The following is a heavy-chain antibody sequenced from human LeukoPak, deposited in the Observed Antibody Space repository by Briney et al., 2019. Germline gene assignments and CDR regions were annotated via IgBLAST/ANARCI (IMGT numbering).Heavy chain of an antibody. Sequence: PSETLSLTCAVSGYSISSGYYWGWIRQPPGKGLEWIGSIYHSGSTYYNPSLKSRVTISVDTSKNQFSLKLSSVTAADTAVYYCASQVGATNGYFDYWGQGTLVTVSS. D-gene: IGHD1-26*01. CDR3: ASQVGATNGYFDY. CDR1: GYSISSGYY. J-gene: IGHJ4*02. CDR2: IYHSGST. V-gene: IGHV4-38-2*01.